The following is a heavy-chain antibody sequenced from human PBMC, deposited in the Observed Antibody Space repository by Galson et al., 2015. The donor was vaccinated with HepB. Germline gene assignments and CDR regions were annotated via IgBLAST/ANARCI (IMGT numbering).Heavy chain of an antibody. CDR2: ISTNGANI. J-gene: IGHJ3*02. V-gene: IGHV3-48*04. CDR1: GFTFSRHT. CDR3: ATVLFGSGAYWTSEM. Sequence: SLRLSCAASGFTFSRHTMSWVRQTPGQGLQWLSYISTNGANIHYADSVKGRFTVARDNAKNTMFLQVNSLRAEDTAVYYCATVLFGSGAYWTSEMWGQGTLVTVSS. D-gene: IGHD2-15*01.